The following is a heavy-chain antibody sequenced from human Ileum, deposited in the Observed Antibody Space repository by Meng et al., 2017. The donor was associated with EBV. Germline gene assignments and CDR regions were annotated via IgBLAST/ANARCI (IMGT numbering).Heavy chain of an antibody. CDR1: GGSFSTHT. CDR2: LIAVFDKT. Sequence: VRLVQSGAEVKKPGSSVKVACKTSGGSFSTHTFSWVRQAPGQGLEWTGGLIAVFDKTKAAPRFQDRVTFTADESTSTAYMELSSLTFDDTAVYFCARGRRNEPLFDYWGQGTLATVSS. J-gene: IGHJ4*02. CDR3: ARGRRNEPLFDY. V-gene: IGHV1-69*13. D-gene: IGHD1-14*01.